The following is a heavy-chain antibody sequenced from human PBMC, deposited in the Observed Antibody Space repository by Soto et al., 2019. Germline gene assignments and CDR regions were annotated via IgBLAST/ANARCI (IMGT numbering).Heavy chain of an antibody. CDR2: ISGNNDKT. CDR1: GDAFTKYG. D-gene: IGHD2-21*01. Sequence: ASVKVSCKGGGDAFTKYGVSWVRQAPGQGLEWMGGISGNNDKTNEAEELRGRVTMTTDKSTSTAYMELSSLRSDDTAVYYCARVVHYSIDYCGQGPLVTVSS. V-gene: IGHV1-18*01. J-gene: IGHJ4*02. CDR3: ARVVHYSIDY.